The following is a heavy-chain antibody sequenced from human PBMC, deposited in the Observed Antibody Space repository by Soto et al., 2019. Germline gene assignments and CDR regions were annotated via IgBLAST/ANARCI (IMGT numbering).Heavy chain of an antibody. CDR1: GGTFSSYT. Sequence: QVQLVQSGAEVKKPGSSVKVSCKASGGTFSSYTISWVRQAPGQGLEWMGRISPILGIANYAQKFQGRVTITAEKATSTGYMELSSLRAEDTAVYYGARDLGYSYGYLDYYYGRDVWGRGTTVTVSS. CDR3: ARDLGYSYGYLDYYYGRDV. CDR2: ISPILGIA. J-gene: IGHJ6*02. D-gene: IGHD5-18*01. V-gene: IGHV1-69*08.